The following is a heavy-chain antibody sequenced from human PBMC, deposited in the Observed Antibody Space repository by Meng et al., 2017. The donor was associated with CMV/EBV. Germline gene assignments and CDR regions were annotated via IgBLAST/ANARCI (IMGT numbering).Heavy chain of an antibody. V-gene: IGHV1-18*01. CDR2: ISAYNGNT. CDR1: GYTFTSYG. Sequence: ASVKVSCKASGYTFTSYGISWVRQAPGQGLEWMGWISAYNGNTNYAQKLQGRVTMTRDTSISTAYMELSRLRSDDTAVYYCARVLRQQLVPGYFDYWGQGTLVTVSS. CDR3: ARVLRQQLVPGYFDY. D-gene: IGHD6-13*01. J-gene: IGHJ4*02.